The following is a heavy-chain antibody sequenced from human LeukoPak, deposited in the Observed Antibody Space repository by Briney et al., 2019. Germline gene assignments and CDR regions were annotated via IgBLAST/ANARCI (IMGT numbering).Heavy chain of an antibody. J-gene: IGHJ6*02. V-gene: IGHV1-2*02. CDR2: INPNSGGT. D-gene: IGHD6-13*01. CDR1: GYTFTGYY. Sequence: ASVKVSCKDSGYTFTGYYMQWVRQAPGQGLEWMGWINPNSGGTNYAQKLQGRVTMTTDTSTSTAYMELRSLRSDDTAVYYCARDGPYGRAAAGTCYYYYGIDVWGLGTTVTVSS. CDR3: ARDGPYGRAAAGTCYYYYGIDV.